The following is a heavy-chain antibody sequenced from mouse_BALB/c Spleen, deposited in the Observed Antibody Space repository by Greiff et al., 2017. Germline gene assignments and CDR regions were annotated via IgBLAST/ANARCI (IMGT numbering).Heavy chain of an antibody. J-gene: IGHJ2*01. Sequence: QVQLQQPGAELVKPGAPVKLSCKASGYTFTSYWLNWVKQRPGRGLEWIGRIDPSDSETHYNQKFKDKATLTVDKSSSTAYIQLSSLTSEDSAVYYCAREGYMITTGGHYFDYWGQGTTLTVSS. CDR2: IDPSDSET. CDR3: AREGYMITTGGHYFDY. D-gene: IGHD2-4*01. V-gene: IGHV1-69*02. CDR1: GYTFTSYW.